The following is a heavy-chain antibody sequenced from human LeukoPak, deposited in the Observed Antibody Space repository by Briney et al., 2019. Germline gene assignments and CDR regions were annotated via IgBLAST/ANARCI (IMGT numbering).Heavy chain of an antibody. V-gene: IGHV1-2*02. CDR1: GYTFTGYY. Sequence: ASVKVSCKASGYTFTGYYMHWVRQAPGQGLEWMGWINPNSGGTNYAQKFQGRVTMTRDTSINTAYMELSRLRSDDTAVYYCAVSSWYGATSDYWGQGTLVTVSS. CDR3: AVSSWYGATSDY. D-gene: IGHD6-13*01. J-gene: IGHJ4*02. CDR2: INPNSGGT.